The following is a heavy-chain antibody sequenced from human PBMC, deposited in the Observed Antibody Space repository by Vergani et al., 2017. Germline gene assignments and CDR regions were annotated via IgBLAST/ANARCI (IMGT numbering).Heavy chain of an antibody. V-gene: IGHV4-61*02. Sequence: QVQLQESGPGLVKPSHTLSLTCTVSGGSISSGSYYWSWIRQPAGKGLEWIGRIYTSGSTNYNPSLKSRVTISVDTSKNQFSLKLSSVTAADTAVYYCARDLAYYGSGSSNWFDPWGQGTLVTVSS. CDR1: GGSISSGSYY. CDR2: IYTSGST. CDR3: ARDLAYYGSGSSNWFDP. J-gene: IGHJ5*02. D-gene: IGHD3-10*01.